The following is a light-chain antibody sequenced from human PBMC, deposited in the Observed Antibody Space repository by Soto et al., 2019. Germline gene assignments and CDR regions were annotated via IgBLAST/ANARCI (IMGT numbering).Light chain of an antibody. V-gene: IGLV2-8*01. CDR1: SSDVGSYDL. Sequence: QSALTQPASVSGSPGQSITISCTGTSSDVGSYDLVSWYQQHPGTAPKLMIYEVTKRPSGVPDRFSGSKSGNTASLTVSGLQSEDEADYYCSSYAGSDNLVFGGGTKLTVL. CDR3: SSYAGSDNLV. J-gene: IGLJ2*01. CDR2: EVT.